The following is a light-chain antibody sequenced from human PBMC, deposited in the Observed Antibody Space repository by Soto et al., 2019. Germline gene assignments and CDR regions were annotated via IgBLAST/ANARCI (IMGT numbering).Light chain of an antibody. CDR2: LNSDGSH. CDR1: SGHSSYA. V-gene: IGLV4-69*01. J-gene: IGLJ2*01. Sequence: QPVLTQSPSASASLGASVKLTCTLTSGHSSYAIAWHQQQPEKGPRYLMNLNSDGSHSKGDGIPDRFSGSSSGTERYLTISSLRSEDEADYYCQTWGTGIHVVFGGGTKLTVL. CDR3: QTWGTGIHVV.